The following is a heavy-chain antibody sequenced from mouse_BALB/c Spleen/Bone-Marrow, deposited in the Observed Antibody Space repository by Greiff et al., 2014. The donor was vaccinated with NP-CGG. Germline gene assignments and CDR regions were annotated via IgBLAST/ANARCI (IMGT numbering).Heavy chain of an antibody. D-gene: IGHD2-4*01. CDR3: ARGYYDYVYAMDY. CDR2: IDPANGNT. Sequence: EVQLVESGAELVKPGASVKLSCTASGFNIKDTYMHWVKQRPEQGLEWIGRIDPANGNTKYDPKFQGKATITADKSSNTAYLQLSSLTSEDTAVYYCARGYYDYVYAMDYWGQGTSVTVSS. CDR1: GFNIKDTY. J-gene: IGHJ4*01. V-gene: IGHV14-3*02.